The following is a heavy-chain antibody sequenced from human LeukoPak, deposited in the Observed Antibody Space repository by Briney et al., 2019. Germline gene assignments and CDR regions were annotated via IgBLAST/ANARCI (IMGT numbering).Heavy chain of an antibody. J-gene: IGHJ4*02. CDR1: GFTFSSYA. CDR2: ISYDGSNK. Sequence: GGSLRLSCAASGFTFSSYAMHWVRQAPGKGLEWVAVISYDGSNKYYADSVKGRFTISRDNSKNTLYLQMNSLRAEDTAVYYCVTYNWEYETDYWGQGTLVTVSS. D-gene: IGHD1-20*01. V-gene: IGHV3-30*04. CDR3: VTYNWEYETDY.